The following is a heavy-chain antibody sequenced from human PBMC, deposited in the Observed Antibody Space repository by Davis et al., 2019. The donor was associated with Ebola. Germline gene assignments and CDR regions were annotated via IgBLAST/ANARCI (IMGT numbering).Heavy chain of an antibody. V-gene: IGHV1-46*01. CDR3: ATSGYYYDSSGYHVNYFDY. J-gene: IGHJ4*02. CDR1: GYTFTSYY. Sequence: AASVKVSCKASGYTFTSYYMHWVRQAPGQGLEWMGIINPSGGSTSYAQKFQGRVTMTRDTSTSTVYMELSSLRSEDTAVYYCATSGYYYDSSGYHVNYFDYWGQGTLVTVSS. D-gene: IGHD3-22*01. CDR2: INPSGGST.